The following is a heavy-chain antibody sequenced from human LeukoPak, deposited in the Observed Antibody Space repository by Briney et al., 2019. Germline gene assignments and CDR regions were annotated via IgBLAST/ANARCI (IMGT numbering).Heavy chain of an antibody. D-gene: IGHD3-22*01. CDR2: INPNSGGT. V-gene: IGHV1-2*02. J-gene: IGHJ4*02. CDR3: ARGGLPNYYDSSGYWQLDY. Sequence: ASVKVSCKASGYTFTGYYKHWVRQAPGQGLEWMGWINPNSGGTNYAQKFQGRVTMTRDTSISTAYMELSRLRSDDTAVYYCARGGLPNYYDSSGYWQLDYWGQGTLVTVSS. CDR1: GYTFTGYY.